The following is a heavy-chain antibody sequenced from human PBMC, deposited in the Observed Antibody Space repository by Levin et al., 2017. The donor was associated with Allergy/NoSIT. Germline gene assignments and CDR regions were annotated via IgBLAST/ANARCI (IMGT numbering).Heavy chain of an antibody. CDR2: IYYSGST. J-gene: IGHJ6*02. D-gene: IGHD6-19*01. CDR3: ARGDSSGWYNYYGMDV. CDR1: GGSISSYY. Sequence: SETLSLTCTVSGGSISSYYWSWIRQPPGKGLEWIGYIYYSGSTNYNPSLKSRVTISVDTSKNQFSLKLSSVTAADTAVYYCARGDSSGWYNYYGMDVWGQGTTVTVSS. V-gene: IGHV4-59*01.